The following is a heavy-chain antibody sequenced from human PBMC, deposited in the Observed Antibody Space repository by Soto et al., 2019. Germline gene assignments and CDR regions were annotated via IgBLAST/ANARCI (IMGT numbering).Heavy chain of an antibody. Sequence: QVQLVQSGAEVKKPGASVKVSCKASGYTFTGYYMHWVRQAPGQGLEWMGWINPNSGGTNYAQKLQGWVTMTRDTSISTAYMELSRQRSDDTAVYYCARDRGDYGDYEGYYYYGMDVWGQGTTVTVSS. CDR2: INPNSGGT. V-gene: IGHV1-2*04. J-gene: IGHJ6*02. D-gene: IGHD4-17*01. CDR1: GYTFTGYY. CDR3: ARDRGDYGDYEGYYYYGMDV.